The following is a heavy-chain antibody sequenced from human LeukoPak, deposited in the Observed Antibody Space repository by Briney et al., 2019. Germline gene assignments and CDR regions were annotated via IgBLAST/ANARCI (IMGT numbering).Heavy chain of an antibody. Sequence: GGSLRLSCAASGFTFSRHWMTWVRQAPGKGLEWVANIKHDGSEKNYVDSVKGRFTISRDNAKNSLYLQMNSLRAEDTAVYYCATPLDYFDMSDSHQGGDWGQGTLVTVSS. CDR2: IKHDGSEK. CDR1: GFTFSRHW. V-gene: IGHV3-7*03. J-gene: IGHJ4*02. D-gene: IGHD3-22*01. CDR3: ATPLDYFDMSDSHQGGD.